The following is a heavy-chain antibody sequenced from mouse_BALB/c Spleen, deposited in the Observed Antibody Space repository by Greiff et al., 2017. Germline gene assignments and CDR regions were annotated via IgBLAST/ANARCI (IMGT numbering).Heavy chain of an antibody. CDR3: APNYYGSSYWYFDV. J-gene: IGHJ1*01. D-gene: IGHD1-1*01. CDR2: IDPANGNT. CDR1: GFNIKDTY. Sequence: EVKVVESGAELVKPGASVKLSCTASGFNIKDTYMHWVKQRPEQGLEWIGRIDPANGNTKYDPKFQGKATITADTSSNTAYLQLSSLTSEDTAVYYCAPNYYGSSYWYFDVWGAGTTVTVSS. V-gene: IGHV14-3*02.